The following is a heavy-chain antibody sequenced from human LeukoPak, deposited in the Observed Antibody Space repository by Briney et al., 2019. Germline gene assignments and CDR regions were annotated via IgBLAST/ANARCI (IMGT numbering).Heavy chain of an antibody. Sequence: GGSLRLSCAASGFTFSSFGMHWVRQAPGKGLEWVAFIRYDASHKYYADSVKGRFTISRDNSKNTLYLQMNSLRAEDTAVYYCARRAGAYSHPYDYWGQGTLVTVSS. J-gene: IGHJ4*02. V-gene: IGHV3-30*02. D-gene: IGHD4/OR15-4a*01. CDR2: IRYDASHK. CDR3: ARRAGAYSHPYDY. CDR1: GFTFSSFG.